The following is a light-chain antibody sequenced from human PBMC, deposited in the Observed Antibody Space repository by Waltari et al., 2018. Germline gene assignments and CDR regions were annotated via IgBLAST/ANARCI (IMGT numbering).Light chain of an antibody. CDR2: GNN. V-gene: IGLV1-40*01. CDR3: QSYDSSLSGWV. Sequence: QSVLTQPPSVSGAPGQRVTISCTGSSSNIGAGYDVHWYQHLPGTAPKLLIHGNNNRPSGVPDRFSGYRSGTSASLAITGLQAEDEADYYCQSYDSSLSGWVFGGGTKLTVL. J-gene: IGLJ3*02. CDR1: SSNIGAGYD.